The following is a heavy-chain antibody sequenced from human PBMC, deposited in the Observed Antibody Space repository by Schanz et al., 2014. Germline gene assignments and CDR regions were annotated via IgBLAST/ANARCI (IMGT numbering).Heavy chain of an antibody. D-gene: IGHD6-6*01. CDR2: IYFNGIT. V-gene: IGHV4-31*03. J-gene: IGHJ4*02. CDR3: ARVGRSSSSPHGSSGDY. Sequence: QLQESGPGLVRPSQTLSLTCTVSGDSISSGSYYWSWIRQHPGKGLEWIGYIYFNGITYYKPSLKARLIISVDTSKNQFSLKLSSVTATDTAVYYCARVGRSSSSPHGSSGDYWGQGTLVTVSS. CDR1: GDSISSGSYY.